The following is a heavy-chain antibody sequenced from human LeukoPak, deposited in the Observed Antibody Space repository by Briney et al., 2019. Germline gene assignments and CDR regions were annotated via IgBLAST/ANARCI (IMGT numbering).Heavy chain of an antibody. Sequence: ASVKVSCKASGGTFSSYAISWARQAPGQGLEWMGGIIPIFGTANYAQKFQGRVTITADESTSTAYMELSSLRSEDTAVYYCARTTTVTTFVFDYWGQGTLVTVSS. CDR2: IIPIFGTA. D-gene: IGHD4-17*01. CDR1: GGTFSSYA. J-gene: IGHJ4*02. V-gene: IGHV1-69*13. CDR3: ARTTTVTTFVFDY.